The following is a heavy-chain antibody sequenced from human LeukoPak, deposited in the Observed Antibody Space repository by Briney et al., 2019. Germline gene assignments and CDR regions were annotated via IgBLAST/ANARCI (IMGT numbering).Heavy chain of an antibody. CDR2: INPNSGGT. CDR1: GYTFTSYG. CDR3: ARWLYCSGGSCYSGFDY. Sequence: GASVKVSCKASGYTFTSYGISWVRQAPGQGLEWMGWINPNSGGTNYAQKFQGRVTMTRDTSISTAYMELSRLRSDDTAVYYCARWLYCSGGSCYSGFDYWGQGTLVTVSS. D-gene: IGHD2-15*01. J-gene: IGHJ4*02. V-gene: IGHV1-2*02.